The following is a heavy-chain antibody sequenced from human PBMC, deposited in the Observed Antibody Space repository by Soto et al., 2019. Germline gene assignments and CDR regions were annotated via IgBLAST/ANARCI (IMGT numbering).Heavy chain of an antibody. CDR1: GGSISSYY. V-gene: IGHV4-59*01. CDR3: ERSLNSEYVNF. Sequence: NPSETLSLTCTVSGGSISSYYWNWIRQPPGKELEWIGHIGFRGKTNYNPSLKSRVTISVDTSKKQFSLKLNSVTAADTAVYYCERSLNSEYVNFWGQGTLVSVSS. CDR2: IGFRGKT. D-gene: IGHD3-16*01. J-gene: IGHJ4*02.